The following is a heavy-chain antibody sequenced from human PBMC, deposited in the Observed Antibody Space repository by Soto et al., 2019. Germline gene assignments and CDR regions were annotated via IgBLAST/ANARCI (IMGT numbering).Heavy chain of an antibody. V-gene: IGHV3-30-3*02. CDR2: ISYDGNTQ. CDR3: AKVSRPSRISTPDFDY. Sequence: SGFTLSSYSIHWVRQAPGKGLDWVAVISYDGNTQFYGDSVKGRFIVSRDNSRNTLYLQLNNLQAEDTAVYYCAKVSRPSRISTPDFDYWGQGTLVTVSS. J-gene: IGHJ4*02. CDR1: GFTLSSYS.